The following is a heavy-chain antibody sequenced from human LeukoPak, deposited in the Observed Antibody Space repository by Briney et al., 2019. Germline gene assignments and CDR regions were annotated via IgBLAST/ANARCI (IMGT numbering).Heavy chain of an antibody. CDR3: ARAPLVGATGDAFDI. CDR2: IYYSGST. J-gene: IGHJ3*02. V-gene: IGHV4-39*07. Sequence: SETLPLTCTVSGGSISSSSYYWGWIRQPPGKGLEWIGSIYYSGSTYYNPSLKSRVTISVDTSKNQFSLKLSSVTAADTAVYYCARAPLVGATGDAFDIWGQGTMVTVSS. CDR1: GGSISSSSYY. D-gene: IGHD1-26*01.